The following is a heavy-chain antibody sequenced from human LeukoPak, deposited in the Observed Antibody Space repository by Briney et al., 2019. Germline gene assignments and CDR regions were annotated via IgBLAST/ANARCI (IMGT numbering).Heavy chain of an antibody. CDR1: GGTFSSYA. D-gene: IGHD3-10*01. CDR2: IITTFGTA. V-gene: IGHV1-69*05. J-gene: IGHJ3*02. CDR3: ARGTYYYGSGSYYPDAFDI. Sequence: VASVRVSCKPSGGTFSSYAISWVRQAPGRRLEWMAGIITTFGTANYAQKFQGRGTITTDEPTRTAYMELSSLRAEDAGVYYCARGTYYYGSGSYYPDAFDIWGQGTMVTVSS.